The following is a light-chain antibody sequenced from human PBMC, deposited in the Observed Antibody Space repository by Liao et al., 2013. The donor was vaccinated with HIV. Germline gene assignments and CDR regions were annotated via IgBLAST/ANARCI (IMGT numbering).Light chain of an antibody. CDR3: QAWDSATHDYV. Sequence: SYELTQPPSVSVSPGQTASITCSGDKLGDKYAFWYQQKPGQSPVLVIYQDSKRPSGIPERISGHNSGDTAILTISDTQAQDEADYYCQAWDSATHDYVFGSGTTVTVL. V-gene: IGLV3-1*01. J-gene: IGLJ1*01. CDR1: KLGDKY. CDR2: QDS.